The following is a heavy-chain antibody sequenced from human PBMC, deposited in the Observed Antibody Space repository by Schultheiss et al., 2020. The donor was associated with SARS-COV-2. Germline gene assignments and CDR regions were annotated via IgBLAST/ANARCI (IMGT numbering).Heavy chain of an antibody. D-gene: IGHD2-15*01. J-gene: IGHJ6*03. CDR1: GGSISSYY. Sequence: SETLSLTCTVSGGSISSYYWSWIRQPPGKGLEWIGYIYYSGSTYYNPSLKSRVTISVDTSKNQFSLKLSSVTAADTAVYYCARVIVGGYYYYMDVWGKGTTVTVSS. CDR2: IYYSGST. CDR3: ARVIVGGYYYYMDV. V-gene: IGHV4-59*01.